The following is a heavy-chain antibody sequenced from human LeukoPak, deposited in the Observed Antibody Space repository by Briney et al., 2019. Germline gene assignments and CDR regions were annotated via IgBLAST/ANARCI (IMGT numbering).Heavy chain of an antibody. J-gene: IGHJ4*02. D-gene: IGHD1-26*01. CDR3: ANAASYSVDY. CDR2: MYFSGST. CDR1: GGSVSSSFYY. Sequence: SETLSLTCTVSGGSVSSSFYYWGWIRPPPGKGLEWIGSMYFSGSTHYNPTLKSRVTISVDTSKNQFSLKLTSATAADTAVYYCANAASYSVDYWGQGTLVTVSS. V-gene: IGHV4-39*01.